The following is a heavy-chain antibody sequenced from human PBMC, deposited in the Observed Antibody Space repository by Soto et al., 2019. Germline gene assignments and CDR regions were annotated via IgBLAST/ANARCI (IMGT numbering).Heavy chain of an antibody. CDR1: GFTFSSYG. V-gene: IGHV3-30*18. D-gene: IGHD1-26*01. CDR2: ISYDGSNK. Sequence: QVQLVESGGGVVQPGRSLRLSCAASGFTFSSYGMHWVRQAPGKGLEWVAVISYDGSNKYYADSVKGRFTISRDNSKNTLYLQMNSLRAEDTAVYYCANDRPSGSRPYYYGMDVWGQGTTVTVSS. J-gene: IGHJ6*02. CDR3: ANDRPSGSRPYYYGMDV.